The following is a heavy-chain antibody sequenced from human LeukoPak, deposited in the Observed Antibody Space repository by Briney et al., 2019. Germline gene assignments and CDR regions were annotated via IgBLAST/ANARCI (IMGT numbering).Heavy chain of an antibody. CDR1: GFSLSYFG. D-gene: IGHD3-10*01. V-gene: IGHV3-21*01. J-gene: IGHJ4*02. CDR3: ARDPDYYGSGTYFNHYFDH. CDR2: ISRLSDYI. Sequence: GGSLRLSCAASGFSLSYFGMNWVRQAPGKGLEWVSSISRLSDYIYYADSVKGRFTISRDNAKNSLYLQMNRLAAEDTAVYYCARDPDYYGSGTYFNHYFDHWGQGTLVTVSS.